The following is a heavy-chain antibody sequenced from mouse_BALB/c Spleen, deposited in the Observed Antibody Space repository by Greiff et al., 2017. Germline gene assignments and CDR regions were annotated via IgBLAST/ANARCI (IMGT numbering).Heavy chain of an antibody. Sequence: VKLQQSGAELAKPGASVKMSCKASGYTFTSYWMHWVKQRPGQGLEWIGYINPSTGYTEYNQKFKDKATLTADKSSSTAYMQLSSLTSEDSAVYYCARTNYGNYFDYWGQGTTLTVSS. CDR1: GYTFTSYW. V-gene: IGHV1-7*01. J-gene: IGHJ2*01. D-gene: IGHD2-1*01. CDR2: INPSTGYT. CDR3: ARTNYGNYFDY.